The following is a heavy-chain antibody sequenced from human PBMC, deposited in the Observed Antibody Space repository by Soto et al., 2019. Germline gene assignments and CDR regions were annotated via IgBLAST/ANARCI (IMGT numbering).Heavy chain of an antibody. CDR3: ATGRCYYDILTGYPPLSMDV. CDR2: ISADNGNT. J-gene: IGHJ6*02. Sequence: QVQLVQSGAEVKKPGASVKVSCKASGYTFTSYGISWVRQAPGQGLEWMGWISADNGNTDYAQKLQGRVTMTTDTSTSTAYMQPRSLRSDDTAVYYCATGRCYYDILTGYPPLSMDVCGQGTTVTVSS. CDR1: GYTFTSYG. D-gene: IGHD3-9*01. V-gene: IGHV1-18*01.